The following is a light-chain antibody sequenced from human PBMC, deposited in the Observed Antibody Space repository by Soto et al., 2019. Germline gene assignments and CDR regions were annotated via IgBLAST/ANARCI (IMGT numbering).Light chain of an antibody. Sequence: EIVLTQSPVTLSLSPGERATLSCRASETVRNSYLAWYQQKLGQAPRLLMYGVSARATGIPDRFRGSESATDFTLTITRLEPEDFGVYYGQQYGRSPYTFGQGTKLEIK. CDR2: GVS. CDR3: QQYGRSPYT. CDR1: ETVRNSY. V-gene: IGKV3-20*01. J-gene: IGKJ2*01.